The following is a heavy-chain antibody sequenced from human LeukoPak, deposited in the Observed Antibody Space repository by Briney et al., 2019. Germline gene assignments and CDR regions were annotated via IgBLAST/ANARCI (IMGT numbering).Heavy chain of an antibody. J-gene: IGHJ6*02. Sequence: GASVKVSCKASGYTFTGYYMHWVRQAPGQGLEWMGWINPNSGGTNYAQKFQGRVTMTRDTSISTAYMELSRLRSDDTAVHYCARDTYDGSDYYYYGMDVWGQGTTVTVSS. CDR2: INPNSGGT. D-gene: IGHD4-23*01. CDR3: ARDTYDGSDYYYYGMDV. V-gene: IGHV1-2*02. CDR1: GYTFTGYY.